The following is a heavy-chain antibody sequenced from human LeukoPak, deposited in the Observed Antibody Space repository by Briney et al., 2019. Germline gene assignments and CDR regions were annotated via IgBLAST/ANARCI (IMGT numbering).Heavy chain of an antibody. CDR2: IIPILGIA. D-gene: IGHD1-14*01. V-gene: IGHV1-69*04. CDR1: GGTFSSYA. Sequence: GASVKVSCKASGGTFSSYAISWVRQAPGQGLEWMGRIIPILGIANYAQKFQGRVTITADKSTSTAYMELSSLRSEDTAVYYCARLTTPGAFDIWGQGTMVTVSS. CDR3: ARLTTPGAFDI. J-gene: IGHJ3*02.